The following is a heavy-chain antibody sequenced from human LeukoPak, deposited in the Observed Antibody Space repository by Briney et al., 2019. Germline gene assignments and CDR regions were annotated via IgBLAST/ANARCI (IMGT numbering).Heavy chain of an antibody. CDR1: GYTFTSYD. J-gene: IGHJ4*02. CDR3: ARGSFSRWTTQSYFDY. CDR2: MSPNSGNT. V-gene: IGHV1-8*01. Sequence: ASVKVSCKASGYTFTSYDIYWLRQAPGQGPEWVGWMSPNSGNTGSAQRFQGRVTMTRDTSMSSAYMELSNLRPEDTAVYYCARGSFSRWTTQSYFDYWGQGTLVTVSP. D-gene: IGHD4-23*01.